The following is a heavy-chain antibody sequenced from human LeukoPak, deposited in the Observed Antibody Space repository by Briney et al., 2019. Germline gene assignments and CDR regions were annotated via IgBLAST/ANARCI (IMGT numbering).Heavy chain of an antibody. CDR1: GFTFSSYS. D-gene: IGHD2-15*01. V-gene: IGHV3-48*01. J-gene: IGHJ4*02. CDR3: AKDSYEYCSGGSCYSPNYFDY. CDR2: ISSSSSTI. Sequence: PGGSLRLSCAASGFTFSSYSMNWVRQAPGKGLEWVSYISSSSSTIYYADSVKGRFTISRDNAKNSLYLQMNSLRAEDTAVYYCAKDSYEYCSGGSCYSPNYFDYWGQGTLVTVSS.